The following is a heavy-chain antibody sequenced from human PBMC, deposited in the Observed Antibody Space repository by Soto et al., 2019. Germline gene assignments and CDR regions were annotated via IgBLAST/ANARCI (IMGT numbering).Heavy chain of an antibody. Sequence: QVQLVQSGAEVKKPGSSVKVSCKASGGTFSSYAISWVRQAPGQGLEWMGGIIPICGTANYAKKFQGRVTITADESTSIAYREPSSLRSEATAVYYCGRGSDYGDYNYYGMDFRGQGTNDAVSS. CDR3: GRGSDYGDYNYYGMDF. CDR2: IIPICGTA. V-gene: IGHV1-69*01. CDR1: GGTFSSYA. J-gene: IGHJ6*02. D-gene: IGHD4-17*01.